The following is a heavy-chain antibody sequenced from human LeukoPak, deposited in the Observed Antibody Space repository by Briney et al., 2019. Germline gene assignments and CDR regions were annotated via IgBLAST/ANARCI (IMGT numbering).Heavy chain of an antibody. J-gene: IGHJ5*02. D-gene: IGHD6-13*01. V-gene: IGHV3-23*01. CDR2: ISGSGGST. Sequence: GGSLRLSCAASGFTFSSYAMSWVRQAPGKGLEGVSAISGSGGSTYYADSVKGRFTISRDNSKNTLSLQMNSLRAEDTAVYYCAKSYSSSWYVGDWFDPWGQGTLVTVSS. CDR1: GFTFSSYA. CDR3: AKSYSSSWYVGDWFDP.